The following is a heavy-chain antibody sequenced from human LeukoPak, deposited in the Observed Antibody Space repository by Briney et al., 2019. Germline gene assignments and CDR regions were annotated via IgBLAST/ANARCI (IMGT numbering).Heavy chain of an antibody. D-gene: IGHD3-22*01. CDR3: ARDGYHYDSSGYLDY. CDR1: GFTFSSYS. V-gene: IGHV3-21*01. Sequence: PGGSLRLSCAASGFTFSSYSMNWVRQAPGKGLEWVSSISSSSSYIYYADSVKGRFTISRDNAKNSLYLQMNSLRAEDTAVYYCARDGYHYDSSGYLDYWGQGTLVTVSS. CDR2: ISSSSSYI. J-gene: IGHJ4*02.